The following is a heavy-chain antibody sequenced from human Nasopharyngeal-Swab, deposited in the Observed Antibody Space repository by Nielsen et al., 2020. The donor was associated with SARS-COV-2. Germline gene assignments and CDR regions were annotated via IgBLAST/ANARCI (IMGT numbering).Heavy chain of an antibody. V-gene: IGHV4-39*01. CDR3: ATERAIAVAGTFGAKFDY. Sequence: RQAPRKGLEWIGSIYYSGSTYYNPSLKSRVTISVDTSKNQFSLKLSSVTAADTAVYYCATERAIAVAGTFGAKFDYWGQGTLVTVSS. J-gene: IGHJ4*02. CDR2: IYYSGST. D-gene: IGHD6-19*01.